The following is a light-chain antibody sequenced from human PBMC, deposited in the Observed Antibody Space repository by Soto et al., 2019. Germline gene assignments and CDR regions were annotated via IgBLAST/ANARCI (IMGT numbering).Light chain of an antibody. J-gene: IGKJ4*01. CDR2: DAS. CDR1: QDISNY. CDR3: QQYYNLPTGLT. V-gene: IGKV1-33*01. Sequence: DIPMTQSPSSLSASVGDRVTITCQASQDISNYLNWYQQKPGKAPKLLIYDASNLETGDPSRFSGSAYGTDFTFTIISLQPEDIATYYCQQYYNLPTGLTFGGGTKVEIK.